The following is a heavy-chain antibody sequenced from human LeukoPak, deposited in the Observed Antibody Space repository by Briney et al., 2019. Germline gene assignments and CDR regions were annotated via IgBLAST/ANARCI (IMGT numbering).Heavy chain of an antibody. Sequence: PGGSLRLSCAASGFTFSSYSMTWVRQAPGKGLEWVSSISSSSSYIYYADSVKGRFTISRDDAKNSLYLQMNSLRAEDTAVYYCARDGGSYYILEWWFDPWGQGTLVTVSS. CDR2: ISSSSSYI. CDR3: ARDGGSYYILEWWFDP. V-gene: IGHV3-21*01. D-gene: IGHD1-26*01. J-gene: IGHJ5*02. CDR1: GFTFSSYS.